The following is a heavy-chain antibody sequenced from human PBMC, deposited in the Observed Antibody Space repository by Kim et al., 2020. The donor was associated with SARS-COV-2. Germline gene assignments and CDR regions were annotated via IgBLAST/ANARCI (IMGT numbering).Heavy chain of an antibody. J-gene: IGHJ1*01. CDR2: ISGSGGST. V-gene: IGHV3-23*01. Sequence: GGSLRLSCAASGFTFSSYAMSWVRQAPGKGLEWVSAISGSGGSTYYADSVKGRFTISRDNSKNTLYLQMNSLRAEDTAVYYCAKDLNYYIFSGSRGGTLLSGHKHWGQGTLFTDS. CDR3: AKDLNYYIFSGSRGGTLLSGHKH. D-gene: IGHD3-9*01. CDR1: GFTFSSYA.